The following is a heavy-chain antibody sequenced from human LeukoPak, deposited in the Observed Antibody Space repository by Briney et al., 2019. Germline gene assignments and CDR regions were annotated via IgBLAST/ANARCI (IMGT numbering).Heavy chain of an antibody. Sequence: GGSLRLSCAVSGFTFSNYAMSWVRQAPGKGLEWVSAISGSGGSTYYADSVKGRFTISRDNPKNTLYLQMHGLRAEDTAVYYCASHWLLPSPVDYWGQGTLVTVSS. CDR3: ASHWLLPSPVDY. CDR1: GFTFSNYA. D-gene: IGHD3-9*01. J-gene: IGHJ4*02. CDR2: ISGSGGST. V-gene: IGHV3-23*01.